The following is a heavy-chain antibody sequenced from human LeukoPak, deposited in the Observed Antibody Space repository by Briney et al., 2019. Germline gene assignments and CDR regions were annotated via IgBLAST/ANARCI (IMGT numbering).Heavy chain of an antibody. J-gene: IGHJ4*02. V-gene: IGHV3-23*01. CDR2: ISGSGDNT. D-gene: IGHD3-22*01. CDR3: AKARIPSGNGYYSD. CDR1: GFTFSSYA. Sequence: GGSLRLSCAASGFTFSSYAMSWVRQAPGKGLEWVSDISGSGDNTYYADSVKSRFTISRDNSKNTLYLQMNSLRAEDTAVYYCAKARIPSGNGYYSDWGQGTLVTVSS.